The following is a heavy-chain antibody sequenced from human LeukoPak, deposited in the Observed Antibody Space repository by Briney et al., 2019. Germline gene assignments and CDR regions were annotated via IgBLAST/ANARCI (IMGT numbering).Heavy chain of an antibody. D-gene: IGHD3-10*01. CDR1: GGSFSGYY. Sequence: PSETLSLTCAVYGGSFSGYYWSWIRQPPGKGLEWIGEINHSGSTNYNPSLKSRVTISVDTSKNQFSLKLSSVTAADTAVYYCARGRVGTYYYGSGSYYNHNWFDPWGRGTLVTVSS. V-gene: IGHV4-34*01. CDR2: INHSGST. CDR3: ARGRVGTYYYGSGSYYNHNWFDP. J-gene: IGHJ5*02.